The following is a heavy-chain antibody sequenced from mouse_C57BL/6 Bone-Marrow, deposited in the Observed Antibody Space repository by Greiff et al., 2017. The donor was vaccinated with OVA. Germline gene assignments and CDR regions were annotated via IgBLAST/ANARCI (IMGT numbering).Heavy chain of an antibody. V-gene: IGHV15-2*01. Sequence: QVQLQQSGSELRSPGSSVKLSCKDFDSEVFPIAYMSWVRQKPGHGFEWVGGILPSIGRTIYGEKFVDKATLEADTLSNTAYLELNSLTSEDSAIYYCARRDSSGYAWFAYWGQGTLVTVSA. D-gene: IGHD3-2*02. CDR2: ILPSIGRT. CDR3: ARRDSSGYAWFAY. CDR1: DSEVFPIAY. J-gene: IGHJ3*01.